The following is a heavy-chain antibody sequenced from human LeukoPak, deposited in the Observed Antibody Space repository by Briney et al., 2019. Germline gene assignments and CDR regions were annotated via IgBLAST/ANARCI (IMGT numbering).Heavy chain of an antibody. CDR2: IYSGGTT. CDR3: ARDGRGFRVTGGGAFHI. D-gene: IGHD2-21*02. Sequence: GGSLRLSSAASGFTVSSNYMNWVRQAPGKGLEWLSVIYSGGTTYYADSVKGRFTISRDNSKNTVFLQMNSLSVEDTAVYYCARDGRGFRVTGGGAFHIWGQGTMVTVSS. CDR1: GFTVSSNY. V-gene: IGHV3-53*01. J-gene: IGHJ3*02.